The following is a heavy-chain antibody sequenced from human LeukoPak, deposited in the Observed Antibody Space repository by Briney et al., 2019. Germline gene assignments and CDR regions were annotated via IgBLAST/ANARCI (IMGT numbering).Heavy chain of an antibody. CDR2: INHSGST. V-gene: IGHV4-34*01. D-gene: IGHD1-26*01. J-gene: IGHJ3*02. CDR3: ARIVGASTDAFDI. CDR1: GGSFSGYY. Sequence: SETLSLTCAVYGGSFSGYYWSWIRQPPGKGLEWIGEINHSGSTNYNPSLKSRVTISVDTSKNQFSLKLSSVTAVDTAVYYCARIVGASTDAFDIWGQGTMVTVSS.